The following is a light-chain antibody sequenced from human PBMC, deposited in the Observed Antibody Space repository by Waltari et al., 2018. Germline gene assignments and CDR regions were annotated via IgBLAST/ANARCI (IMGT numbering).Light chain of an antibody. V-gene: IGKV3-11*01. CDR3: QQRYNWPPLT. CDR1: QTIGTY. J-gene: IGKJ4*01. CDR2: DAS. Sequence: VVLTQSPVTLSLSPGATATLSCRASQTIGTYLAWYQHKLGQSPRLLIYDASTRATGIPAKVSGSGSGTDFTLTISGLEAEDSAIYYCQQRYNWPPLTFGGGTKVQTK.